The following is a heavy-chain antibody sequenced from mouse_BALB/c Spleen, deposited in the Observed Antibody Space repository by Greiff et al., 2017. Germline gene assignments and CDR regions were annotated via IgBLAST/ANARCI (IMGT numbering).Heavy chain of an antibody. CDR1: GFTFSSFG. D-gene: IGHD2-12*01. J-gene: IGHJ3*01. CDR2: ISSGSSTI. V-gene: IGHV5-17*02. Sequence: EVQGVESGGGLVQPGGSRKLSCAASGFTFSSFGMHWVRQAPEKGLEWVAYISSGSSTIYYADTVKGRFTISRDNPKNTLFLQMTSLRSEDTAMYYCARNDRGFAYWGQGTLVTVSA. CDR3: ARNDRGFAY.